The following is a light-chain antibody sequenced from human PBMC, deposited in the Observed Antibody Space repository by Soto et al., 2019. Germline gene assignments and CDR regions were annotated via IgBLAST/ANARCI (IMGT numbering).Light chain of an antibody. V-gene: IGKV3-20*01. J-gene: IGKJ1*01. Sequence: DIVLTQSPGTLSLSPGERATLSCRASQSMSSSHLAWYQQQPGQAPRLLIYGASSRATGIPDRFSGSGSGTDFTLTISRLEPEDFAVYYCQQYGSSPQRTFGQGTKVEIK. CDR3: QQYGSSPQRT. CDR2: GAS. CDR1: QSMSSSH.